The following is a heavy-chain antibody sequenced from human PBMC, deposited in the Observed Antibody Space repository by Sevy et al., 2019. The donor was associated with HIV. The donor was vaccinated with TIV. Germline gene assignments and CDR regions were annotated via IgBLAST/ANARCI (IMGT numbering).Heavy chain of an antibody. D-gene: IGHD4-17*01. CDR2: IQEDGSGK. V-gene: IGHV3-7*01. J-gene: IGHJ6*03. CDR3: ATDPFSVTSSNDYMDV. CDR1: GFTFSKYW. Sequence: GGSLRLSCAASGFTFSKYWMSWVRQAPGKGLEWVAKIQEDGSGKYYVDTVKGRFTISRDNAKNSLYLQMNSLRAEDMAVYYCATDPFSVTSSNDYMDVWGKGTTVTVSS.